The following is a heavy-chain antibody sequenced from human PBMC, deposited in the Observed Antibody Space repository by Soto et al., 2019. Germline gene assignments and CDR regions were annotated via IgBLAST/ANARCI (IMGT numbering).Heavy chain of an antibody. D-gene: IGHD6-13*01. CDR3: ARGDRQEKRQQLYDGMDG. J-gene: IGHJ6*02. V-gene: IGHV3-33*01. CDR1: GFTFSSYG. CDR2: IWYDGSNK. Sequence: QVQLVESGGGVVQPGRSLRLSCAASGFTFSSYGMHWVRQAPGKGLEWVAVIWYDGSNKYYADSVKGRFTISRDNSKNPLYLQMNRLRAEDTAVYYCARGDRQEKRQQLYDGMDGWGQGTTVTVSS.